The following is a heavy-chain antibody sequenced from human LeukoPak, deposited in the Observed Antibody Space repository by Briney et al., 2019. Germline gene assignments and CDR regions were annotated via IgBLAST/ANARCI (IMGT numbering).Heavy chain of an antibody. CDR1: GFTFSTYW. D-gene: IGHD3-3*01. CDR3: ARGSAWSLH. V-gene: IGHV3-7*04. Sequence: PGGSLRLSCAASGFTFSTYWMTWVRQAPGKGLEWVANIKQDGSENYYVDSVKGRFTVSRDNAKNSLYLQMNSLGAEDTAVYYCARGSAWSLHWGQGTLVSVSS. J-gene: IGHJ4*02. CDR2: IKQDGSEN.